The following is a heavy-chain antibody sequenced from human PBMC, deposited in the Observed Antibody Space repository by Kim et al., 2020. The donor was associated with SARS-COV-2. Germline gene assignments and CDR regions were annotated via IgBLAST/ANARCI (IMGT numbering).Heavy chain of an antibody. CDR2: ISWDAGYT. J-gene: IGHJ4*02. CDR1: GFAFDDYP. V-gene: IGHV3-43*01. D-gene: IGHD3-10*01. CDR3: AKSAGSGSHYRPSHIDS. Sequence: GGSLRLSCAASGFAFDDYPMHWVRQAPGKGLEWISLISWDAGYTYYAKSLRGRFTISRDNSESSLYLQLNSLRSEDTAVYYCAKSAGSGSHYRPSHIDSWGQGTLVTVSS.